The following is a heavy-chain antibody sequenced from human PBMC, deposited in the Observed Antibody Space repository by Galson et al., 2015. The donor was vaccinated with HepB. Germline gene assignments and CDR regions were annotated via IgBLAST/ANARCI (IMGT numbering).Heavy chain of an antibody. CDR3: TRLVRYYDSSGYYQATDY. CDR1: GFTFSGSA. Sequence: SLRLSCAASGFTFSGSAMHWVRQASGKGLEWVGRIRSKANSYATAYAASVKGRFTISRDDSKNTAYLQMNSLKTEDTAVYYCTRLVRYYDSSGYYQATDYWGQGTLVTVSS. D-gene: IGHD3-22*01. CDR2: IRSKANSYAT. J-gene: IGHJ4*02. V-gene: IGHV3-73*01.